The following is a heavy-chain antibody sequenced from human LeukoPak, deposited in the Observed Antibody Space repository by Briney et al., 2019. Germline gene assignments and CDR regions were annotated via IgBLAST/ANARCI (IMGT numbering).Heavy chain of an antibody. CDR1: GFTFSSYW. J-gene: IGHJ4*02. D-gene: IGHD5-24*01. V-gene: IGHV3-53*01. CDR3: ARGAGYNYPYYFDY. CDR2: IYGGGNI. Sequence: PGGSLRLSCAASGFTFSSYWMNWVRQAPGKGLEWVSVIYGGGNIYYADSVKGRFTISRDNSKNTLYLQMNSLRAEDTAVYYCARGAGYNYPYYFDYWGQGTLVTVSS.